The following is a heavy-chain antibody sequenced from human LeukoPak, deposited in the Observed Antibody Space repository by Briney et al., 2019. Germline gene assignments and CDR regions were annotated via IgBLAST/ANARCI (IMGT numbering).Heavy chain of an antibody. CDR2: INHSGST. J-gene: IGHJ6*03. CDR1: GGSFSGYY. Sequence: KPSETLSLTCAVYGGSFSGYYWSWIRQPPGKGLEWIGEINHSGSTNYNPSLKSRVTISVDTSKNQFSLKLSSVTAADTAVYYCARAGRGRPIRSQVIKAYYMDVWGKGTTVTVSS. CDR3: ARAGRGRPIRSQVIKAYYMDV. D-gene: IGHD1-26*01. V-gene: IGHV4-34*01.